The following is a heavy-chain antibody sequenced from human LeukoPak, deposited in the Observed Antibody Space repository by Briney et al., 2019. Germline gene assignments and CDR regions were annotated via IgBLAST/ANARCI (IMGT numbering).Heavy chain of an antibody. V-gene: IGHV4-34*01. CDR3: AREVSPEGVVVKDWFDP. D-gene: IGHD3-22*01. Sequence: SETLSLTCAVYGGSFSGYYWGWIRQPPGKGLEWIGSIYYSGSTYYNPSLKSRVTISVDTSKNQFSLKLSSVTAADTAVYYCAREVSPEGVVVKDWFDPWGQGTLVTVSS. CDR2: IYYSGST. CDR1: GGSFSGYY. J-gene: IGHJ5*02.